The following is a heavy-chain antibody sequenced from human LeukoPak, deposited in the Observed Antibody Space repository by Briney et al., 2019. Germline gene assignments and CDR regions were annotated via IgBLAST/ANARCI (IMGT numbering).Heavy chain of an antibody. J-gene: IGHJ4*02. D-gene: IGHD6-19*01. CDR2: IYYSGSP. Sequence: SETLSLTCTVSGGSISSYYWSWIRQPPGKGLEWIGYIYYSGSPNYNPSLKSRVTISVDTSKNQFSLKLSSVTAADTAVYSCARGEGYSSGWYLYYFDYWGQGTLVTVSS. V-gene: IGHV4-59*01. CDR3: ARGEGYSSGWYLYYFDY. CDR1: GGSISSYY.